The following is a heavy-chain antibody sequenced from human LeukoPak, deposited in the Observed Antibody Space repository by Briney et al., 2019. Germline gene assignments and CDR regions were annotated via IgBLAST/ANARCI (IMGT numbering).Heavy chain of an antibody. V-gene: IGHV1-69*06. J-gene: IGHJ4*02. CDR2: IIPIFGTA. Sequence: SVKVSCKASGGTFSSYAISWVRQAPGQGLEWMGGIIPIFGTANYAQKFQGRVTITADKSTSTAYMELSSLRSEDTAVYYCARVGEYCSSTSCYSDYWGQGTLVTVSS. D-gene: IGHD2-2*01. CDR3: ARVGEYCSSTSCYSDY. CDR1: GGTFSSYA.